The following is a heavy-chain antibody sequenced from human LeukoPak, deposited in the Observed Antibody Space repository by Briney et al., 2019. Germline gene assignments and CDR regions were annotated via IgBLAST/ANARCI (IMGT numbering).Heavy chain of an antibody. CDR3: ASTLHVYDFWSGTDY. V-gene: IGHV4-39*01. Sequence: EARSRPSTVSGGSISSSSYYWGGIRPPPGRGREGTGIIYYSGSTYYNQSLKRRVTISVDTSKNPFSLKLSSVTAADTAVYYCASTLHVYDFWSGTDYWGQGTLVTVSS. D-gene: IGHD3-3*01. CDR1: GGSISSSSYY. J-gene: IGHJ4*02. CDR2: IYYSGST.